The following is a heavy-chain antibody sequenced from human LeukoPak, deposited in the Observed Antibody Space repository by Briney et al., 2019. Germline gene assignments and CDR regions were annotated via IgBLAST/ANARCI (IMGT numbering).Heavy chain of an antibody. V-gene: IGHV4-59*01. CDR2: IYYSGST. J-gene: IGHJ4*02. D-gene: IGHD6-19*01. Sequence: SETLSLTCTVSGGSISSYYWSWIRQPPGKGLEWIGYIYYSGSTNYNPSLKSRVTISVDTSKNQFSLKLSSVTAADTAVYCCARGLGSGWFSPKSTEKRRMYYFDYWGQGTLVTVSS. CDR3: ARGLGSGWFSPKSTEKRRMYYFDY. CDR1: GGSISSYY.